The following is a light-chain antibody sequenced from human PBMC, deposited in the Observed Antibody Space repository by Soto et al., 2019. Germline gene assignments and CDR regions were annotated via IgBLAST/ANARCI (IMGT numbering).Light chain of an antibody. CDR2: KVS. J-gene: IGKJ4*01. CDR1: LSRVYSDGNTY. V-gene: IGKV2-30*01. CDR3: MQATHWPLT. Sequence: DVVLTQSPLSLPVTLGQPASISCRSSLSRVYSDGNTYLNWFQQRLGQPPRRLIYKVSNRESGVTDRFSGSASGTDFALKISRVEAEDVGVYYCMQATHWPLTFGGGTKVQIK.